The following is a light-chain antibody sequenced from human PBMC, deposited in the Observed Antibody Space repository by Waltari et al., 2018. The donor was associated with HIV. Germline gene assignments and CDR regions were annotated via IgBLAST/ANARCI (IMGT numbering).Light chain of an antibody. CDR2: RNK. CDR1: SSNIGSNY. CDR3: AAWDGSLSVVI. V-gene: IGLV1-47*01. J-gene: IGLJ2*01. Sequence: QSVLTQPPSASGTPGQRVTISCSGSSSNIGSNYVYWYQHLPGTAPKLHSYRNKQRPSGVPYRFSGSKSGTSASLAISGLRSEDEADYYCAAWDGSLSVVIFGGGTKLTVL.